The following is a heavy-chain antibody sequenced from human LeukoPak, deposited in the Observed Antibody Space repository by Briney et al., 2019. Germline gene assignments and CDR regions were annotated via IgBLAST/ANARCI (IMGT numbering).Heavy chain of an antibody. V-gene: IGHV4-34*01. CDR2: INHSGST. J-gene: IGHJ5*02. Sequence: PSETLSLTCAVYGGSFSGYYWSWIRQPPGKGLEWIGEINHSGSTNYNPSLKSRVTISVDTSKNQFSLKLSSVTAADTAVYYCARGGPLIAVAGRRWFDPWGQGTLVTVSS. CDR1: GGSFSGYY. CDR3: ARGGPLIAVAGRRWFDP. D-gene: IGHD6-19*01.